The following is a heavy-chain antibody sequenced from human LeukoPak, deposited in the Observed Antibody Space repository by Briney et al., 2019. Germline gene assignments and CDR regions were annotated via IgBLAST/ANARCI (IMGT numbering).Heavy chain of an antibody. Sequence: ASVKVSCKVSGYTLTELSMHWVRQAPGKGLEWMGGFDPEDGETLYAQKFQGRVTMTRDMSTSTVYMELSSLRSEDTAVYYCARAYSTSPRNGFDIWGQGTMVTVTS. CDR1: GYTLTELS. V-gene: IGHV1-24*01. J-gene: IGHJ3*02. CDR3: ARAYSTSPRNGFDI. D-gene: IGHD6-6*01. CDR2: FDPEDGET.